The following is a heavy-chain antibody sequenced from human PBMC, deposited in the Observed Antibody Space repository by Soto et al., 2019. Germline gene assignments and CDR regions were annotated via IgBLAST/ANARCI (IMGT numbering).Heavy chain of an antibody. D-gene: IGHD3-16*02. CDR1: GYTFTSYD. CDR3: VRVRVMCSGGVGIVIDY. V-gene: IGHV1-8*01. Sequence: ASVKVSCKASGYTFTSYDINWVRQATGQGLEWMGWINPNTGYTDYAQKLQDRVTMTGNTSITTAYMELSSLRSEDTAVYYCVRVRVMCSGGVGIVIDYCGQGSPVIGSS. J-gene: IGHJ4*02. CDR2: INPNTGYT.